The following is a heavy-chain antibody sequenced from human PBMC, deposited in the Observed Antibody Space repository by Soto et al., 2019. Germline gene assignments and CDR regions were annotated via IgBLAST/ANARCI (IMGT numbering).Heavy chain of an antibody. CDR1: GFTFSSYS. V-gene: IGHV3-21*01. D-gene: IGHD5-12*01. Sequence: GGSLRLSCAASGFTFSSYSMNWVRQAPGKGLEWVSSISSSSSYIYYADSVKGRFTISRDNAKNSLYLQMNGLRAEDTAVYYCARGGPIKYSGYEPSDYWGQGTLVTVSS. J-gene: IGHJ4*02. CDR3: ARGGPIKYSGYEPSDY. CDR2: ISSSSSYI.